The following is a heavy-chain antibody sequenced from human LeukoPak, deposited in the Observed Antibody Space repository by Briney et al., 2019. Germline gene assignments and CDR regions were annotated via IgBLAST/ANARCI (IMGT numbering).Heavy chain of an antibody. Sequence: PRGSLRLSCAASGFTFSSYAMSWVRQAPGKGLEWVSAISGSGGSTYYADSVKGRFTISRDNSKNTLYLQMNSLRAEDTAVYYCAKDRNYYDSSGYYLPDAFDIWGQGTMVTVSS. CDR1: GFTFSSYA. D-gene: IGHD3-22*01. V-gene: IGHV3-23*01. CDR3: AKDRNYYDSSGYYLPDAFDI. J-gene: IGHJ3*02. CDR2: ISGSGGST.